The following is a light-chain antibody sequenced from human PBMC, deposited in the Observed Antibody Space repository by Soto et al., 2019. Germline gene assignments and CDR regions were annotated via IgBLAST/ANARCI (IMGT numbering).Light chain of an antibody. CDR3: QQYNNWPIT. Sequence: EIMMTQSPATLSVSPGERATLSCMASQSIGRNLVWCQQKPGQAPRLLIYAASTRATGVPARFSGIVSGTELTLTISSLQSEDGEVYDGQQYNNWPITFGQGTRLEIK. J-gene: IGKJ5*01. V-gene: IGKV3-15*01. CDR2: AAS. CDR1: QSIGRN.